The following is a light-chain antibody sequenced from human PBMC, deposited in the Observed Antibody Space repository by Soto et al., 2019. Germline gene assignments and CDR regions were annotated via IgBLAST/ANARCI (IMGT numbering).Light chain of an antibody. CDR1: QSVSRSY. V-gene: IGKV3-20*01. Sequence: EIVLTQSLGTLSLSPGERATLSCRASQSVSRSYLAWYQQIPGQAPRLLIYGAFSRATGIPDRFSGSGSGTDFTLTISRLEPEDFAVYYCQQYGSSAPWTFGQGTKVDIK. J-gene: IGKJ1*01. CDR3: QQYGSSAPWT. CDR2: GAF.